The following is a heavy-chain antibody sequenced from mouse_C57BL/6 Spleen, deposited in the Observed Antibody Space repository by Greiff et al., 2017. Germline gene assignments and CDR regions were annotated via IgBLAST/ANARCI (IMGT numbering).Heavy chain of an antibody. J-gene: IGHJ2*01. CDR1: GYAFSSSW. D-gene: IGHD1-1*01. V-gene: IGHV1-82*01. CDR3: AREATVALDY. CDR2: IYPGDGDT. Sequence: VKLMESGPELVKPGASVKISCKASGYAFSSSWMNWVKQRPGKGLEWIGRIYPGDGDTNYNGKFKGKATLTADKSSSTAYMQLSSLTSEDSAVYFCAREATVALDYWGQGTTLTVSS.